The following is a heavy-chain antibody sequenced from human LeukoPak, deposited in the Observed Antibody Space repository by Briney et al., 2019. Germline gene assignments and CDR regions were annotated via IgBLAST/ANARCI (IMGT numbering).Heavy chain of an antibody. CDR2: TYYRSKCYD. J-gene: IGHJ4*02. V-gene: IGHV6-1*01. CDR1: GDSVSSNSAA. Sequence: SQTLSLTFAISGDSVSSNSAAWNWLRQSPSRGLEWLGSTYYRSKCYDDYAVSMKSRITINPDTSKNQFSLQLNSVTPEDTAVYYCARDLGGSHLDHWGQGTLVTVSS. D-gene: IGHD1-26*01. CDR3: ARDLGGSHLDH.